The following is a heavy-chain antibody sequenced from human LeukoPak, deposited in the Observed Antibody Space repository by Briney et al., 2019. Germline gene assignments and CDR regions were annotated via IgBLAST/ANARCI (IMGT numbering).Heavy chain of an antibody. D-gene: IGHD3-10*01. J-gene: IGHJ6*02. CDR3: ASQGGLLWFGELSGGMDV. CDR2: ISYDGSNK. CDR1: GFIVSNDY. Sequence: GGSLRLSCVASGFIVSNDYMSWVRQAPGKGLEWVAFISYDGSNKYYADSVKGRFTISRDNSKNTLYLQMNSLGAEDTAVYYCASQGGLLWFGELSGGMDVWGQGTTVTVSS. V-gene: IGHV3-30-3*01.